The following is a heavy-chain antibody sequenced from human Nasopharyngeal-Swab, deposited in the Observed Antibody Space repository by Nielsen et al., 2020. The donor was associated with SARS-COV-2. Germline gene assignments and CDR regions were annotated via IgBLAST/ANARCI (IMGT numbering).Heavy chain of an antibody. Sequence: GESLKISCAASGFSFSTYGMHWVRQSPVKGLEWLTNIWYDGSNKYYADSVKGRFTVSRDNSKNTLFLEMDGLRAEDTAVYYCARGSSVHAFDVWGQGTEVTVSS. CDR2: IWYDGSNK. CDR1: GFSFSTYG. D-gene: IGHD3-10*01. CDR3: ARGSSVHAFDV. V-gene: IGHV3-33*01. J-gene: IGHJ3*01.